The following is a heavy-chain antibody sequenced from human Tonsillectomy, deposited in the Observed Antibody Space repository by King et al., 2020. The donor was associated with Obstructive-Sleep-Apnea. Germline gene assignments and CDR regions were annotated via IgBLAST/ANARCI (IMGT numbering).Heavy chain of an antibody. CDR1: GYTFTSYG. CDR2: ITAYNGNT. V-gene: IGHV1-18*01. CDR3: ARDRDYYASGSYADY. Sequence: QLVQSGAEVKKPGASVKVSCKASGYTFTSYGISWVRQAPGQGLEWMGWITAYNGNTNYAQKLQGRVTMTTDTPTTTAYMELRSLRSDDTAVYYCARDRDYYASGSYADYWGQGTLVTVSS. J-gene: IGHJ4*02. D-gene: IGHD3-10*01.